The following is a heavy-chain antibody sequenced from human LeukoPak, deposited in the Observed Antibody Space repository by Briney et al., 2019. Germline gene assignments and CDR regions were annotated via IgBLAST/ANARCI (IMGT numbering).Heavy chain of an antibody. D-gene: IGHD2-15*01. J-gene: IGHJ4*02. CDR3: ARVGVPSEARVAATDY. CDR2: IYYSGST. V-gene: IGHV4-30-4*08. CDR1: GGSISSGGYY. Sequence: SETLSLTCTVSGGSISSGGYYWSWIRQHPGKGLEWIGYIYYSGSTYYNPSLKSRVTISVDTSKNQFSLKLSSVTAADTAVYYCARVGVPSEARVAATDYWGQGTLVTVSS.